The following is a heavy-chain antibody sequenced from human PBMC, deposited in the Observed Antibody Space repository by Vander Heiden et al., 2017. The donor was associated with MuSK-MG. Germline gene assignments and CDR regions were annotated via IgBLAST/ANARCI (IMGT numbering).Heavy chain of an antibody. CDR3: ARHITMIVVPNDAFDI. CDR2: IYYSGST. J-gene: IGHJ3*02. V-gene: IGHV4-31*03. Sequence: QVQLQESGPGLVKPSQTLFLTCTVSGGPISSGGYYWSWSRQHPGKGLEWIGYIYYSGSTYYNPSLKSRVTISVDTSKNQFSLKLSSVTAADTAVYYCARHITMIVVPNDAFDIWGQGTMVTVSS. D-gene: IGHD3-22*01. CDR1: GGPISSGGYY.